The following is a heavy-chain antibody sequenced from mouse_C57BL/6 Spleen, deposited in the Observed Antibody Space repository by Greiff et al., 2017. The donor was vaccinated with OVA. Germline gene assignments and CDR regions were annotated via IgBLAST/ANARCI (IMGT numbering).Heavy chain of an antibody. Sequence: EVQLQQSGPELVKPGASVKISCKASGYTFTDYYMNWVKQSHGKSLEWIGDINPNNGGTSYNQKFKGKATLTVDKSSSTAYMELRSLTSEDSAVYYCARGDYYAFAYWGQGTLVTVSA. CDR1: GYTFTDYY. D-gene: IGHD1-1*01. V-gene: IGHV1-26*01. J-gene: IGHJ3*01. CDR3: ARGDYYAFAY. CDR2: INPNNGGT.